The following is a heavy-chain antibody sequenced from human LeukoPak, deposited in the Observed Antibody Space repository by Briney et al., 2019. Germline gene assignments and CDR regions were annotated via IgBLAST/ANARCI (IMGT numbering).Heavy chain of an antibody. CDR2: IYHSGST. J-gene: IGHJ3*02. V-gene: IGHV4-38-2*02. Sequence: SETLSLTCTVSGYSISSGYYWGWIRQPPGKGLEWIGSIYHSGSTYYNPSLKSRVTMSVDTSKNQFSLKLSSVTAADTAVYYCARPGDFWSGYGGGAFDIWGQGTMVTVSS. D-gene: IGHD3-3*01. CDR3: ARPGDFWSGYGGGAFDI. CDR1: GYSISSGYY.